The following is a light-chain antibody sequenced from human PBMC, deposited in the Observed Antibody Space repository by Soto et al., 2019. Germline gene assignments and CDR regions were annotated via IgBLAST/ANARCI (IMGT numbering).Light chain of an antibody. CDR1: QTVIHNH. CDR2: GAA. Sequence: EIVLTQSPDTLSLSPGERATLSCRASQTVIHNHLAWHQQKPGQAPRLLIYGAANRATGIPDRFSGSGSGTDFTLTISRLEPEDFAVYYCQQYGSSPITFGQGTRLEIK. J-gene: IGKJ5*01. CDR3: QQYGSSPIT. V-gene: IGKV3-20*01.